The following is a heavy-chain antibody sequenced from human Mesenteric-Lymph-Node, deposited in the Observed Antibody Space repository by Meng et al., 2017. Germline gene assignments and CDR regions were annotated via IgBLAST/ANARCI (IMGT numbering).Heavy chain of an antibody. D-gene: IGHD6-19*01. CDR3: TRGGGSGQYYFDY. V-gene: IGHV3-49*04. Sequence: GESLKISCTASGFTFGDYAMSWVRQAPGKGLEWVSFIRGKAYGGTTEYAASVKGRFTISRDDSKSIAYLQMNSLKTEDTAVYYCTRGGGSGQYYFDYWGQGTLVTVSS. CDR2: IRGKAYGGTT. J-gene: IGHJ4*02. CDR1: GFTFGDYA.